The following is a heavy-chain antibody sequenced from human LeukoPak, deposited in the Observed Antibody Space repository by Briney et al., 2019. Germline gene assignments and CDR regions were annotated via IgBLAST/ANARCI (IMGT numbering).Heavy chain of an antibody. CDR2: ISSSGSTI. V-gene: IGHV3-11*04. Sequence: GGSLRLSCTTSGFNFRAYWMGWVRQAPGKGLEWVSYISSSGSTIYYADSVKGRFTTSRDNAKNSLYLQMNSLRAEDTAVYYCARASYDFWSGYPYYYYYYYMDVWGKGTTVTVSS. D-gene: IGHD3-3*01. J-gene: IGHJ6*03. CDR1: GFNFRAYW. CDR3: ARASYDFWSGYPYYYYYYYMDV.